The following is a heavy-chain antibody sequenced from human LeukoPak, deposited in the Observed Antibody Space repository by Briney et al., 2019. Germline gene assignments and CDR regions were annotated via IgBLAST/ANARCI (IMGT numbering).Heavy chain of an antibody. CDR2: ISGSGGST. CDR1: GFTFSSYA. CDR3: ARVTVTRDYYYYYMDV. V-gene: IGHV3-23*01. J-gene: IGHJ6*03. Sequence: GGSLRLSCAASGFTFSSYAMSWVRQAPGKGLEWVSAISGSGGSTYYADSVKDRFTISRDNSKNTLYLQMNSLRAEDTAVYYCARVTVTRDYYYYYMDVWGKGTTVTVSS. D-gene: IGHD4-17*01.